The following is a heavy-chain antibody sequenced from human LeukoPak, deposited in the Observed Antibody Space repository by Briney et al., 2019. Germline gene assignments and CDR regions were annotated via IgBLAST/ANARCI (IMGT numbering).Heavy chain of an antibody. V-gene: IGHV3-15*01. Sequence: TAGGSLRLSCAASGFTLIDAWMGWVRQAPGKGLEWVCRIKGRPDGRTTDYAAPVKGRFTISRDDSRDMLYLQMNRLKTEDTAVSYCAADWPGDGDYYLDQWGQGTLVTASS. J-gene: IGHJ4*02. CDR2: IKGRPDGRTT. CDR3: AADWPGDGDYYLDQ. D-gene: IGHD4-17*01. CDR1: GFTLIDAW.